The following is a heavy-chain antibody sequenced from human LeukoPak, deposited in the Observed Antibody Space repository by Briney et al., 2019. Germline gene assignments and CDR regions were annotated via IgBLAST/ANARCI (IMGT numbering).Heavy chain of an antibody. V-gene: IGHV1-8*01. CDR3: ARSGRGTYYYFDY. J-gene: IGHJ4*02. Sequence: GASVKVSCKASGYTFTSYDINWVRQATGQGLEWMGWMNPNSGNTGYAQKFQGRVTMTTDTSTGTAYMELRSLRSDDTAVYYCARSGRGTYYYFDYWGQGTLVTVSS. CDR1: GYTFTSYD. D-gene: IGHD1-26*01. CDR2: MNPNSGNT.